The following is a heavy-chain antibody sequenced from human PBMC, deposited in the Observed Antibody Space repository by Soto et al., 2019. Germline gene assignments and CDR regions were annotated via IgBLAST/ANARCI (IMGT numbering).Heavy chain of an antibody. Sequence: EVQLVESEGGLVQPGGSLRLSCAASGFTFSYYWMHWVRQAPGQGLVWVSLIHSDGSSTTYADSVKGRFTISRANDKNTLYLQMNSLRAEDTAVYYCAMGDRGAFDLRGQGTMVTVSS. CDR1: GFTFSYYW. CDR2: IHSDGSST. CDR3: AMGDRGAFDL. V-gene: IGHV3-74*01. J-gene: IGHJ3*01. D-gene: IGHD2-21*02.